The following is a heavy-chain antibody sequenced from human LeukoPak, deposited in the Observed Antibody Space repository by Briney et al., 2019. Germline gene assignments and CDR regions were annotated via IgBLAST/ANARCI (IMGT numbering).Heavy chain of an antibody. CDR3: ASSQQLAY. CDR2: ISPGSGSI. V-gene: IGHV3-48*02. D-gene: IGHD6-13*01. Sequence: PGGSLRLSCVASGFTFSSYSMNWVRQAPGKGLEWVSYISPGSGSIYYADSVKGRFTISRDNAKNSLYLQMNSLRDEDTAVYYCASSQQLAYWGQGTLVTVSS. J-gene: IGHJ4*02. CDR1: GFTFSSYS.